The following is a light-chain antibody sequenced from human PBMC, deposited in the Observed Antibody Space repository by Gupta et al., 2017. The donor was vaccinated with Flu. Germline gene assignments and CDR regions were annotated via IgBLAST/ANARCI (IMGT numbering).Light chain of an antibody. CDR2: RTN. Sequence: QPVVTQEPSLTVSPGGTVTLTCASNTGAVTSDYFPNWFQRKPEQAPRALIYRTNNTHAWTPARFSGGFRGGKAALTLAGVQPEDEDDYFCQLCDGGVQIFGGGTKLTVL. CDR1: TGAVTSDYF. CDR3: QLCDGGVQI. V-gene: IGLV7-43*01. J-gene: IGLJ2*01.